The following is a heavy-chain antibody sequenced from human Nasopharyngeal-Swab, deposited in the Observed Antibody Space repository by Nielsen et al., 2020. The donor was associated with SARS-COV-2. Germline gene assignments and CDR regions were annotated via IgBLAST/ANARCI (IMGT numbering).Heavy chain of an antibody. D-gene: IGHD5-12*01. V-gene: IGHV1-8*01. Sequence: ASVKVSCKASGYTFSSSYDINWVRQATGQGLEWMGWMNPNSGNTGYAQKFQGRVTMTRNTSISTAYMELSSLRSEDTAVYYCARGLIVAMIFHYYYYMDVWGKGTTVTVSS. CDR1: GYTFSSSYD. CDR3: ARGLIVAMIFHYYYYMDV. J-gene: IGHJ6*03. CDR2: MNPNSGNT.